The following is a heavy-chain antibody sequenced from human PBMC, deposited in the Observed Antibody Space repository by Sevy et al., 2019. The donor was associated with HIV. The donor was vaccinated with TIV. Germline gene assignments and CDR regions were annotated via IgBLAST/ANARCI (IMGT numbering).Heavy chain of an antibody. V-gene: IGHV1-2*06. D-gene: IGHD3-3*01. Sequence: ASVKVSCKASGYTFTGYYMHWVRQAPGQGLEWMGRINPNSGGTNYAQKFQGRVTMTRETSISKAYMELSRLRSDETAGYYCARGHPNDITIFGVVIGLYYYGMDVWGQGTTVTVSS. J-gene: IGHJ6*02. CDR2: INPNSGGT. CDR3: ARGHPNDITIFGVVIGLYYYGMDV. CDR1: GYTFTGYY.